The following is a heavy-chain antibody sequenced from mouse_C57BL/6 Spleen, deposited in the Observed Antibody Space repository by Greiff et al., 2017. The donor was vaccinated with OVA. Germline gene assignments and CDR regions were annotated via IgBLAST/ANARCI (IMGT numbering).Heavy chain of an antibody. Sequence: EVKVVESGGGLVKPGGSLKLSCAASGFTFSSYAMSWVRQTPEKRLEWVATISDGGSYTYYPDNVKGRFTISRDNAKNNLYLQMSHLKSEDTAMYYCARAPDGSSYYFDYWGQGTTLTVSS. D-gene: IGHD1-1*01. CDR3: ARAPDGSSYYFDY. J-gene: IGHJ2*01. CDR2: ISDGGSYT. CDR1: GFTFSSYA. V-gene: IGHV5-4*03.